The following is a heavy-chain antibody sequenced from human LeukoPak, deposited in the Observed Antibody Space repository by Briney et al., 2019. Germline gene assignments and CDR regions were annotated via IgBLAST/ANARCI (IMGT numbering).Heavy chain of an antibody. CDR1: GFTFSSHA. CDR3: ARGSGFTWLPPDY. V-gene: IGHV3-64*01. D-gene: IGHD3-22*01. Sequence: GGSLRLSCAASGFTFSSHAMHWVRQAPEKGLEYVSTISSNGGSTYYANSVKGRFTISRDNSKNTLYLQMGSLRAEDMAVYYCARGSGFTWLPPDYWGQGTLVTVSS. J-gene: IGHJ4*02. CDR2: ISSNGGST.